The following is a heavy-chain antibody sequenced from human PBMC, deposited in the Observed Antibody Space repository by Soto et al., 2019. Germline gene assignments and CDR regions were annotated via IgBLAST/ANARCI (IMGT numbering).Heavy chain of an antibody. CDR2: IIPILGIA. D-gene: IGHD3-10*01. CDR1: GGTFSSYP. Sequence: QVQLVQSGAEVKKPRSSVKDSCKASGGTFSSYPISWVRQAPGQGLEWMGRIIPILGIANYAQKFQGRVTIPADKAPSTGDNELSSLRSGDTAVYYCASLLPYGSGPTEWGLFGYYYYYCMDVWGHGTTVTVSS. J-gene: IGHJ6*02. CDR3: ASLLPYGSGPTEWGLFGYYYYYCMDV. V-gene: IGHV1-69*02.